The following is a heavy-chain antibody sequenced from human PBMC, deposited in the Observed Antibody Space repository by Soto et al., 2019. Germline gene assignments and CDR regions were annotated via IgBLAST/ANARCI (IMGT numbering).Heavy chain of an antibody. V-gene: IGHV1-69*12. CDR1: GGTFSSYA. CDR2: IIHIFRTA. J-gene: IGHJ6*02. D-gene: IGHD2-15*01. CDR3: ARPLITYCSGGSGGPPGYYYVMDV. Sequence: QVQLVQSGAEVKKPGSSVKVSFKASGGTFSSYAVSWVRQDPGQRLEWIGGIIHIFRTANYAQKFQGRVTITADESTSTAYMELISLRSEDTAVYYCARPLITYCSGGSGGPPGYYYVMDVGGQGTTVTVSS.